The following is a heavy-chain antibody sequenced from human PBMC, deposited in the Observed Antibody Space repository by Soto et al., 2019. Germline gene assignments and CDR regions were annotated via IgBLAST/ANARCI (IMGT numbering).Heavy chain of an antibody. CDR2: LSVGGSA. Sequence: EVQLLESGGGLIQPGGSLRLSCAVSGFTFSNYAMSWVRQAPGKGLEWVSTLSVGGSAFYADSVKGRFTISRDNSKNTLFLQMNSLRAEDTALYRGEKRAPDTYYFDFWGQGTLVTVS. V-gene: IGHV3-23*01. CDR3: EKRAPDTYYFDF. D-gene: IGHD2-2*02. CDR1: GFTFSNYA. J-gene: IGHJ4*02.